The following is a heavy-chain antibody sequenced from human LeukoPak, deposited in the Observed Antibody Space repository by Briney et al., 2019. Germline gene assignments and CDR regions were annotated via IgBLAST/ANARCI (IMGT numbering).Heavy chain of an antibody. CDR1: GYTFTNYY. CDR3: ARDVGNVLRFPPYGMDV. D-gene: IGHD3-3*01. V-gene: IGHV1-46*01. Sequence: ASVKVSCKASGYTFTNYYMHWVRQAPGQGLEWMGINNPSGGSTSYAQKFQGRVTMTRDTSTSTVYMELSSLRSEDTAVYYCARDVGNVLRFPPYGMDVWGQGTTVTVSS. CDR2: NNPSGGST. J-gene: IGHJ6*02.